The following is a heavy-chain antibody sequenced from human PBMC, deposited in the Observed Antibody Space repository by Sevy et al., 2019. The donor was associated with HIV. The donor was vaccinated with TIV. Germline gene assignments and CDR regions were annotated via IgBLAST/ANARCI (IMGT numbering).Heavy chain of an antibody. D-gene: IGHD1-26*01. Sequence: GGSLRLSCAASGFTFSSYTMHWVRQAPGKGLEWVAFISYDGSRKYYADSVKGRFTISRDNSKNTLYLQMNNLRAEDTAVFYCARDLVLSGSYSCLAYWGQGTLVTVSS. CDR3: ARDLVLSGSYSCLAY. CDR1: GFTFSSYT. J-gene: IGHJ4*02. V-gene: IGHV3-30*14. CDR2: ISYDGSRK.